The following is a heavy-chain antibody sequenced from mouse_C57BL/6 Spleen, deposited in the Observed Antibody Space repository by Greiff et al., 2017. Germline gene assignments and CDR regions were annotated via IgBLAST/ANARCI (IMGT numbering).Heavy chain of an antibody. CDR2: IDPSDSYT. V-gene: IGHV1-69*01. D-gene: IGHD4-1*01. J-gene: IGHJ2*01. Sequence: QVQLQQPGAELVMPGASVKLSCKASGYTFTSYWMHWVKQRPGQGLEWIGEIDPSDSYTNYHQKFKGKSTLTVDKSSSTAYMQLSSLTSEDSAVYYCARELGRGHFDYWGQGTTLTVSS. CDR3: ARELGRGHFDY. CDR1: GYTFTSYW.